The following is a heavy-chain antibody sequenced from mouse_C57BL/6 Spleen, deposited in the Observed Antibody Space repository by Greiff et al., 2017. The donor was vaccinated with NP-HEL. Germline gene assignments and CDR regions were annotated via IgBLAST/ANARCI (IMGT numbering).Heavy chain of an antibody. CDR3: ARGRLVYYAMDY. J-gene: IGHJ4*01. CDR2: IYPGDGDT. V-gene: IGHV1-80*01. Sequence: QVQLQQSGAELVKPGASVKISCKASGYAFSSYWMNWVKQRPGKGLEWIGQIYPGDGDTNYNGKFKGKATLTADKSSSTAYMQLSSLTSEDSAVYCCARGRLVYYAMDYWGQGTSVTVSS. CDR1: GYAFSSYW.